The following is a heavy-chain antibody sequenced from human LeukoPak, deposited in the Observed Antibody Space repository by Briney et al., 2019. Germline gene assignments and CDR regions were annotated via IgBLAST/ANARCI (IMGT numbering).Heavy chain of an antibody. V-gene: IGHV1-69*01. CDR3: ASLGRDGYNSDY. D-gene: IGHD5-24*01. Sequence: ASVKVSCKASGGTFSSYAISWVRQAPGLRLEWMGGIIPIFGTANYAQKFQGRVTITADESTSTAYMELSSLRSEDTAVYYCASLGRDGYNSDYWGQGTLVTVSS. CDR2: IIPIFGTA. J-gene: IGHJ4*02. CDR1: GGTFSSYA.